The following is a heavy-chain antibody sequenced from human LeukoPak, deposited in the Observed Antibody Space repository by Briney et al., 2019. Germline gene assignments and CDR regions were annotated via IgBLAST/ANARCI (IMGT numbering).Heavy chain of an antibody. J-gene: IGHJ6*03. CDR1: GGSISSYY. V-gene: IGHV4-4*07. CDR3: ARVSITMVRGVINYGYYYYMDV. CDR2: IYTSGST. Sequence: PSETLSLTCTVSGGSISSYYWSWIRQPAGKGLEWIGRIYTSGSTNYNPSLKSRVTMSVDTSKNQFSLKLSSVTAADTAVYYCARVSITMVRGVINYGYYYYMDVWGKGTTVTISS. D-gene: IGHD3-10*01.